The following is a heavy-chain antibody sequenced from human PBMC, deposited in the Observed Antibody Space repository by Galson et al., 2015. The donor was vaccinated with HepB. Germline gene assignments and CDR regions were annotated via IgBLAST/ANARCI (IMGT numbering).Heavy chain of an antibody. J-gene: IGHJ4*02. CDR2: ISVSGANT. D-gene: IGHD2-8*02. Sequence: SLRLSCAASGFTFGNSDMHWVRQAPGKGLEWVSAISVSGANTYYADSVKGRFTISRDNSKDTLHLQMNSLRPEDTAIYYCAKRYCSGSVCYPIDSWGQEALVTVSP. CDR3: AKRYCSGSVCYPIDS. CDR1: GFTFGNSD. V-gene: IGHV3-23*01.